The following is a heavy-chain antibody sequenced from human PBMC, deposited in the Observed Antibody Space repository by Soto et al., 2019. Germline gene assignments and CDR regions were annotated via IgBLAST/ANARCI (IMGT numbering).Heavy chain of an antibody. CDR2: IIPILGMT. J-gene: IGHJ4*02. CDR3: ARVGSDYRFEN. D-gene: IGHD4-17*01. V-gene: IGHV1-69*02. CDR1: GGTFSSHI. Sequence: QVQLVQSGAEVKKPGSSVKVSCTASGGTFSSHILTWVRQAPGQGLEGMGRIIPILGMTNYAQRFQGRVTIAVDRSSTTAYMDLRSLRSEDTAFYFCARVGSDYRFENWGQGTLVTVSS.